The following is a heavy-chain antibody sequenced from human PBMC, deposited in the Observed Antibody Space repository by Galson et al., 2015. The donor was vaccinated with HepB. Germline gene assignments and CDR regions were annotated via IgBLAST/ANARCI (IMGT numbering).Heavy chain of an antibody. CDR1: GFTFSSYW. CDR2: INSDGSST. D-gene: IGHD4-17*01. CDR3: ARGDYGVPYYYYYGMDV. Sequence: SLRLSCAASGFTFSSYWMHWVRQAPGKGLVWVSRINSDGSSTSYAASVKGRFTISRDNAKNTLYLQMNSLRAEDAAVYYCARGDYGVPYYYYYGMDVWGQGTTVTVSS. V-gene: IGHV3-74*01. J-gene: IGHJ6*02.